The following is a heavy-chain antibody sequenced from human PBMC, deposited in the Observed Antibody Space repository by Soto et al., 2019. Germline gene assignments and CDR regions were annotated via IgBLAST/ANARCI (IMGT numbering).Heavy chain of an antibody. V-gene: IGHV4-30-2*01. D-gene: IGHD4-17*01. CDR3: ARRYGDYFDY. J-gene: IGHJ4*02. CDR2: IYHSGST. Sequence: ASETLSLTCAVSGGSISSGGYSWSWIRQPPGKGLEWIGYIYHSGSTNYNPSLKSRVTISVDTSKNQFSLKLSSVTAADTAVYYCARRYGDYFDYWGQGTLVTVSS. CDR1: GGSISSGGYS.